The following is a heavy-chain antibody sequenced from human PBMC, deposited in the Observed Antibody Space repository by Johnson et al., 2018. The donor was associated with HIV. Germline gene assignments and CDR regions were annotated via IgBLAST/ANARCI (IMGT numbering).Heavy chain of an antibody. CDR3: ARDVKDSSSWYGAFDI. CDR1: GFTFSNAW. V-gene: IGHV3-15*01. CDR2: IKSKTDGGTT. Sequence: VQLVESGGGLVKPGGSLRLSCAASGFTFSNAWMSWVRQAPGKGLEWVGRIKSKTDGGTTDYAAPVKGRFTISRDDSKNTLYLQMNSLRAEDTAVYYCARDVKDSSSWYGAFDIWGQGTMVTVSS. D-gene: IGHD6-13*01. J-gene: IGHJ3*02.